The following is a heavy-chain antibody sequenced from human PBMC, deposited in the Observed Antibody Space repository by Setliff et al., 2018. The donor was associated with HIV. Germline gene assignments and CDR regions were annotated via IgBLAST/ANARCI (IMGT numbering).Heavy chain of an antibody. D-gene: IGHD3-22*01. Sequence: SETLSLTCAVSGFSISSGYYWGWIRQPPGKGLEWIGYIFYSGSTNYNPSLKSRVTISVDTSKSQFSLKLSSVTAADTAVYYCARDNYYDSSGIDYWGQGTLVTVSS. CDR2: IFYSGST. V-gene: IGHV4-61*01. CDR1: GFSISSGYY. CDR3: ARDNYYDSSGIDY. J-gene: IGHJ4*02.